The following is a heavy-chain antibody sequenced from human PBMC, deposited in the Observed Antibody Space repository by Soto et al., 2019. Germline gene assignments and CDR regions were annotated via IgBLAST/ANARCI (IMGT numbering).Heavy chain of an antibody. CDR3: ARGPYTPSIFGVALPYFFDY. Sequence: SETLSLTCAVYGGSFIGYQLSWIRQPPGKGLEWIGEINHSGSTNYNPSLKSRVTISVDTSKNQFSLQLSSVTAADTAVYFCARGPYTPSIFGVALPYFFDYWGQGTLVTVSS. CDR2: INHSGST. V-gene: IGHV4-34*01. D-gene: IGHD3-3*01. CDR1: GGSFIGYQ. J-gene: IGHJ4*02.